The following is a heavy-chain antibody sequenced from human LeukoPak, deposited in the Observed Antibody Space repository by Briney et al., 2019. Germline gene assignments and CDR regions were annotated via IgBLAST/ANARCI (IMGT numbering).Heavy chain of an antibody. J-gene: IGHJ4*02. D-gene: IGHD4-11*01. Sequence: SETLSLTCAVSGGSFSDYYWSWIRQPPGKGLEWIGEIHPSGTTNYNPSLTGRVSISLVTSQNQVSLQLTSVTAADTAVYYCARSPLDYIKNLDSWGQGTLVTVSS. CDR2: IHPSGTT. CDR3: ARSPLDYIKNLDS. CDR1: GGSFSDYY. V-gene: IGHV4-34*01.